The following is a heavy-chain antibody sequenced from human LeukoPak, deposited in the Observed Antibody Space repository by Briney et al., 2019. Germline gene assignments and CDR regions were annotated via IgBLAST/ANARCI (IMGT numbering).Heavy chain of an antibody. CDR2: IKQDGSEK. CDR3: AREYSSGWYGY. CDR1: GFTFSSYW. J-gene: IGHJ4*02. D-gene: IGHD6-19*01. Sequence: GGSLRLSCAASGFTFSSYWMSWVRQAPGKGLEWVANIKQDGSEKYYVDSVKGRFTISRDNAKNSLYLQMNSLRSEDTAVYYCAREYSSGWYGYWGQGTLVTVSS. V-gene: IGHV3-7*01.